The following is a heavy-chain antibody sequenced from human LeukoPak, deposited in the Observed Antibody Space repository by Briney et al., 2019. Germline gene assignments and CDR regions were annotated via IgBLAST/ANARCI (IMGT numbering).Heavy chain of an antibody. CDR3: ARELFTPGNWNYEGHDAFDI. J-gene: IGHJ3*02. CDR1: RFTVSSNY. CDR2: ISGSGGRT. Sequence: PGGSLRLSCVASRFTVSSNYMSWVRQAPGKGLEWVSGISGSGGRTYYADSVKGRFTISRDNAKNSLYLQMNSLRAEDTAVYYCARELFTPGNWNYEGHDAFDIWGQGTMVTVSS. V-gene: IGHV3-66*01. D-gene: IGHD1-7*01.